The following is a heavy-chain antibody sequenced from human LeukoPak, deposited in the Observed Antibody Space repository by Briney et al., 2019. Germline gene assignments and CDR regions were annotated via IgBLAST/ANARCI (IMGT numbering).Heavy chain of an antibody. V-gene: IGHV1-69*05. Sequence: SSVNVSCKASGGTFISYAISWVRQAPGQGLEWMGGIIPICGTANYAQKFQGSVTITKDESTSTAYMALSSLRSEDTAVYYCAAQFRYNWKVTDDFAIWGHGTMVTVSS. J-gene: IGHJ3*02. D-gene: IGHD1-1*01. CDR1: GGTFISYA. CDR3: AAQFRYNWKVTDDFAI. CDR2: IIPICGTA.